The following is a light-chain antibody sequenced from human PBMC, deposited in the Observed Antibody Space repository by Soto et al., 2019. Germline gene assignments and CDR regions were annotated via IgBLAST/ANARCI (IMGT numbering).Light chain of an antibody. J-gene: IGKJ4*02. Sequence: RASQSISSWLAWYQQKPGKAPKLLIFDASSLESGVPSRFICSGAGTNLTLTIVPRLPDESLSHYWRQHNRYSGTCGGGTKVDIK. CDR1: QSISSW. CDR3: RQHNRYSGT. V-gene: IGKV1-5*01. CDR2: DAS.